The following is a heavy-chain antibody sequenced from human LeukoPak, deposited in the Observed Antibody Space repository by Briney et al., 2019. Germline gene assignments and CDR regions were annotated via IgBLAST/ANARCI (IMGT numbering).Heavy chain of an antibody. J-gene: IGHJ4*02. D-gene: IGHD1-26*01. CDR3: AKGTDSGSDY. Sequence: PGGSLRLSCAASGFTFSSYAMSWVRQAPGKGLEWVAVISYDGSNKYYADSVKGRFTISRDNSKNTLYLQMNSLRAEDTAVYYCAKGTDSGSDYWGQGTLVTVSS. V-gene: IGHV3-30*18. CDR1: GFTFSSYA. CDR2: ISYDGSNK.